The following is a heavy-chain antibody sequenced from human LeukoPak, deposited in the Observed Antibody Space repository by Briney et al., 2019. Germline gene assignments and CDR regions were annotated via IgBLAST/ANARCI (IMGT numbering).Heavy chain of an antibody. CDR3: VRDGVDYSFEY. J-gene: IGHJ4*02. CDR2: IYSGGST. V-gene: IGHV3-53*01. CDR1: GFTVRSSF. D-gene: IGHD4-11*01. Sequence: QSGGSLRLSCAASGFTVRSSFMSWVRQAPGKGLEWVSVIYSGGSTYYADSVKGRFTISRDNSKNTLYLQMNSLRADDTAVYYCVRDGVDYSFEYWGQGTLVTVSS.